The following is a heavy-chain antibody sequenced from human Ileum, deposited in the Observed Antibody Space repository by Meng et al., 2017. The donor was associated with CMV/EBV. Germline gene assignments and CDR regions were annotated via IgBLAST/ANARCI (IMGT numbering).Heavy chain of an antibody. Sequence: VQLCLSGCELKARGTSVKVSCKARGYTCSKCGLKWVRQAPGKGIELMGWTSTNPWSPTYAPGFTGRFVFSLDTSVSTAYLQISSLKAEDTAVYYCARSWGGGSSKEWGQGTLVTVSS. CDR2: TSTNPWSP. V-gene: IGHV7-4-1*02. J-gene: IGHJ4*02. CDR3: ARSWGGGSSKE. D-gene: IGHD2-15*01. CDR1: GYTCSKCG.